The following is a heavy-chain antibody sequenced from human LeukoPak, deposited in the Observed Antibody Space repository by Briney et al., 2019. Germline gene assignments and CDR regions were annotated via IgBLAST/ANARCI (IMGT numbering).Heavy chain of an antibody. CDR3: AREDGDAFDI. CDR1: GFTFSSYE. V-gene: IGHV3-48*03. D-gene: IGHD5-24*01. CDR2: IGSSGGSR. J-gene: IGHJ3*02. Sequence: GGSLRLSCAASGFTFSSYEMDWVRRAPGKGREWVSYIGSSGGSRYYADSVKGRFTSSRDNAKNSLYLQMNSLRVEYTAVYYCAREDGDAFDIWGQGTMVSVSS.